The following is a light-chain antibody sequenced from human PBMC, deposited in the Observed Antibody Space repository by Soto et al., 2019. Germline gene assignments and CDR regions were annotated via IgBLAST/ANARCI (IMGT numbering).Light chain of an antibody. CDR1: QTISSD. J-gene: IGKJ2*01. V-gene: IGKV3D-15*01. CDR3: HHYNNFPPYT. Sequence: EIVMTQSPATLSVSPGERATLSCRASQTISSDLAWYQHKPGQTPKLLIFGASNRATGIPARFSGSGSGTEFTLTISSLQSEDFAVYYCHHYNNFPPYTFGQGTKLESK. CDR2: GAS.